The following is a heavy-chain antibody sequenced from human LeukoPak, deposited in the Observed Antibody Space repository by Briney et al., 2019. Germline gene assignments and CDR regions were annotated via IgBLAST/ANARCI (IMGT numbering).Heavy chain of an antibody. CDR1: GYTISDYY. CDR3: ARQAAGYSLELDY. V-gene: IGHV3-11*04. D-gene: IGHD3-9*01. CDR2: ISSSGSTI. Sequence: PGRSLRLSCAASGYTISDYYMSWIRQAPGKGLEWVSYISSSGSTIYYADSVKGRFTISRDNAKNSLYLQMNSLRGEDTAVYYCARQAAGYSLELDYWGQGTLVTVSS. J-gene: IGHJ4*02.